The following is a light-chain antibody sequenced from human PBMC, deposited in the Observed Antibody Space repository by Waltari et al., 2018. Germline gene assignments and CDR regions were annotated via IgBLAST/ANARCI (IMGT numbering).Light chain of an antibody. V-gene: IGKV1-5*03. CDR3: QQYHSDSPYT. J-gene: IGKJ2*01. Sequence: DIQMPQFPSILCASLGDRVGITCRAIQTISIYLAWYQQKPGKDHNHLIYKASALESGVPSRCSGSGSGTEFTLTISSLQPDDFATYYCQQYHSDSPYTFGQGTTLDIK. CDR2: KAS. CDR1: QTISIY.